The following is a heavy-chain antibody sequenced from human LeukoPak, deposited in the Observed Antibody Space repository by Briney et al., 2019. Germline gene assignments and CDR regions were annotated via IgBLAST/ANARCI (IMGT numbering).Heavy chain of an antibody. CDR3: ARDPVEYDFWSGYYRRGMDV. CDR1: GGSISSYY. V-gene: IGHV4-59*01. D-gene: IGHD3-3*01. Sequence: SETLSLTCTVSGGSISSYYWSWIRQPPGKGLEGIGYIYYSGSTNYNPSLKSRVTISVDMSKNQFSLKLSSVTAADTAVYYCARDPVEYDFWSGYYRRGMDVWGQGTTVTVSS. CDR2: IYYSGST. J-gene: IGHJ6*02.